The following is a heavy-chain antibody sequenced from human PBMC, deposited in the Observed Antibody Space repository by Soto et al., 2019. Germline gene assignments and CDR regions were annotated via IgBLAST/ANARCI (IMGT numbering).Heavy chain of an antibody. D-gene: IGHD2-21*02. CDR2: IKQDGSEK. J-gene: IGHJ4*02. CDR1: GFTFSSYW. Sequence: EVQLVESGGGLVEPGGSLRLSCAASGFTFSSYWMSWVRQAPGKGLAWVANIKQDGSEKYYVDSVKGRFTISRDNAKNSLYLQMNSLRAEDTAVYYCARDYCCGDCYFDSWGQGTLVTVSS. CDR3: ARDYCCGDCYFDS. V-gene: IGHV3-7*05.